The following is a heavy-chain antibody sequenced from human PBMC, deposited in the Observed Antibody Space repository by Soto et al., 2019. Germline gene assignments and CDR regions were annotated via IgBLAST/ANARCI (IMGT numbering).Heavy chain of an antibody. Sequence: QGQLVQSGAEVKKPGASVKVSCKASGYTFTSYGISWVRQAHGQGLEWMGWISAKKGNTKYAQKFQGRVTMTTDTSTSTAYMELRSLRSDDKAVYYCAREILSPDFYFHGMDVWGQGTTVTVSS. V-gene: IGHV1-18*04. CDR3: AREILSPDFYFHGMDV. J-gene: IGHJ6*02. CDR1: GYTFTSYG. D-gene: IGHD2-15*01. CDR2: ISAKKGNT.